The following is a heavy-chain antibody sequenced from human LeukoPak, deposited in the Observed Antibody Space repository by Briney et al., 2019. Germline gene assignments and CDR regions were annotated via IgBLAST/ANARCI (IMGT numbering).Heavy chain of an antibody. J-gene: IGHJ3*02. CDR3: ARDIATTRAFDI. Sequence: ASVKVSCKASGYTFTSYYVHWVRQAPGQGLEWMGIINPSGGSTSYAQKFQGRVTMTRDTSTSTVYMELSSLRSEDTAVYYCARDIATTRAFDIWGQGTMVTVSS. CDR1: GYTFTSYY. D-gene: IGHD1-26*01. V-gene: IGHV1-46*01. CDR2: INPSGGST.